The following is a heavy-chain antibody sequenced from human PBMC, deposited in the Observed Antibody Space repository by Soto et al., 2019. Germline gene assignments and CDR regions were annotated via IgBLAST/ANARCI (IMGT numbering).Heavy chain of an antibody. D-gene: IGHD2-2*01. J-gene: IGHJ6*03. V-gene: IGHV3-66*01. CDR3: ASCTRCYYYYYMDV. Sequence: GGSLRLSCAASGFTVSSNYMSWVRQAPGKWLVWVSVFYSGGSTYYADSVKGRFTISRDNSKNTLYLQMNSLRAEDTAVYYCASCTRCYYYYYMDVWGKGTTVTVSS. CDR2: FYSGGST. CDR1: GFTVSSNY.